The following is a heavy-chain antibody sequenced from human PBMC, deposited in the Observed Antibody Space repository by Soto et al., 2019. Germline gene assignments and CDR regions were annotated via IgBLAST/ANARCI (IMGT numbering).Heavy chain of an antibody. V-gene: IGHV3-23*01. J-gene: IGHJ4*02. CDR1: GFTFSSYA. D-gene: IGHD3-10*01. CDR3: AKLLDVSGSEDY. Sequence: EVQLLESGGGLVQPGGSLSLYCAASGFTFSSYAMSWVRQAPGKGLEWVSAISGSGGSTYYADSVKGRFTISRDNSKNTLYLQMNSLRAEDTAVYYCAKLLDVSGSEDYWGQGTLVTVSS. CDR2: ISGSGGST.